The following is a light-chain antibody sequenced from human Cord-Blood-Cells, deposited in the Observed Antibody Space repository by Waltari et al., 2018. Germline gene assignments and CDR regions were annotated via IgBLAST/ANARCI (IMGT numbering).Light chain of an antibody. Sequence: ESALSQSPGTLSFAPGASATLSCRASQSVSSSYLAWYQQKPGQAPRLLIYGASSRATGIPDRFSGSGSGTDFTLTISRLEPEDFAVYYCQQYGSSPYTFGQGTKLEIK. J-gene: IGKJ2*01. CDR3: QQYGSSPYT. CDR1: QSVSSSY. CDR2: GAS. V-gene: IGKV3-20*01.